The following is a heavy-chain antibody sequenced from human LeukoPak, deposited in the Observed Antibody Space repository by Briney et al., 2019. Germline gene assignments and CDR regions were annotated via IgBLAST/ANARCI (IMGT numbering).Heavy chain of an antibody. CDR3: ARDYSSSWPNFDP. CDR2: INPSGGST. CDR1: GYTFTSYY. Sequence: ASVKVSCKASGYTFTSYYMHWVRQAPGQGLEWMGIINPSGGSTSYAQKFQGRVTMTTDTSTSTAYMELRSLRSDDTAVYYCARDYSSSWPNFDPWGQGTLVTVSS. V-gene: IGHV1-46*01. D-gene: IGHD6-13*01. J-gene: IGHJ5*02.